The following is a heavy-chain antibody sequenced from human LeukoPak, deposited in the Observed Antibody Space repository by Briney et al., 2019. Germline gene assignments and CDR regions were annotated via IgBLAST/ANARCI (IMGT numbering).Heavy chain of an antibody. CDR2: IYYSGST. D-gene: IGHD3-22*01. Sequence: SETLSLTCAVYGGSFSGYYWSWIRQPPEKGLEWIGYIYYSGSTNYNPSLKSRVTISVDTSKNQFSLKLTSVTAADTAVYYCARAGSSAYLIDYWGQGTLVTVSS. CDR1: GGSFSGYY. CDR3: ARAGSSAYLIDY. V-gene: IGHV4-59*01. J-gene: IGHJ4*02.